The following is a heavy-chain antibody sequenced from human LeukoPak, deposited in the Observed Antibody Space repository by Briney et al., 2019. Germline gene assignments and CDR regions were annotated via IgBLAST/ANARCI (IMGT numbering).Heavy chain of an antibody. Sequence: GASVKVSCKASGYIFTSYGISWVRQAPGQGLEWMGWISAYNGNTNYAQKLQGRVTMTTDTSTSTAYMELRSLRSDATAVYYCARDYPYYYGSGSFGSGMDVWGQGTTVTVSS. CDR2: ISAYNGNT. V-gene: IGHV1-18*01. CDR1: GYIFTSYG. J-gene: IGHJ6*02. CDR3: ARDYPYYYGSGSFGSGMDV. D-gene: IGHD3-10*01.